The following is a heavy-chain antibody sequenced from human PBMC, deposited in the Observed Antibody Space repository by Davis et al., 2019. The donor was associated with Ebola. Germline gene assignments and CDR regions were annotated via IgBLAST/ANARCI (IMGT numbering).Heavy chain of an antibody. Sequence: SVKVSCKASGCTFSSYAISWVRQAPGQGLEWMGGIIPIFGTANYAQKFQGRVTITADESTSTAYMELSSLRSDDTAVYYCARDRYIVVVPAAPGLFDYWGQGTLVTVSS. J-gene: IGHJ4*02. V-gene: IGHV1-69*13. CDR3: ARDRYIVVVPAAPGLFDY. CDR1: GCTFSSYA. D-gene: IGHD2-2*01. CDR2: IIPIFGTA.